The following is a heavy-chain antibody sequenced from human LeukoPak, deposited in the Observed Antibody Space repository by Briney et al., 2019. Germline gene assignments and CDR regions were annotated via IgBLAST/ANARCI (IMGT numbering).Heavy chain of an antibody. J-gene: IGHJ6*03. CDR3: ARTTEGGYTYGYFYYYYMDV. V-gene: IGHV1-2*02. Sequence: ASVKVSCKPSGYTFTGYYMHWVRQAPGQGLEWMGWINPSSGGTNYPQKFQGRVTMTRDTSLSTAYMELSGLRSDDTAVYYCARTTEGGYTYGYFYYYYMDVWGKGTTVTISS. D-gene: IGHD5-18*01. CDR2: INPSSGGT. CDR1: GYTFTGYY.